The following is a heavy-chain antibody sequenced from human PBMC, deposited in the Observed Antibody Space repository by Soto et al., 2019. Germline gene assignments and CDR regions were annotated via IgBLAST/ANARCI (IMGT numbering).Heavy chain of an antibody. J-gene: IGHJ4*02. CDR2: ISAYNGHA. D-gene: IGHD3-16*01. CDR1: GHTFNTYG. CDR3: ARGRTWGGRDVDY. Sequence: QVQLVQSGAEVKRPGASVRVSCKASGHTFNTYGIIWVRQAPGQCFDWIGWISAYNGHADYAQKFQVRFTMITDTATNSVSGELLGLRSDDAAVYYCARGRTWGGRDVDYCGQGTLVTVSS. V-gene: IGHV1-18*01.